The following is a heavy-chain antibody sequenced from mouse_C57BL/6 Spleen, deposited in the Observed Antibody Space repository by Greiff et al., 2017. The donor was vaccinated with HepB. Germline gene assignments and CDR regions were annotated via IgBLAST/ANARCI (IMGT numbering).Heavy chain of an antibody. V-gene: IGHV3-3*01. D-gene: IGHD2-12*01. CDR3: ARGYTAYWYFDV. J-gene: IGHJ1*03. CDR1: GFSINSDCY. CDR2: TFYSGIT. Sequence: EVKVEESGPSLVRPSQTLSLTCTVTGFSINSDCYWIWIRQFPGNKLEYIGYTFYSGITYYNPSLESRTYITRDTSKNQFSLKLSSVTTEDTATYYWARGYTAYWYFDVWGTGTTVTVSS.